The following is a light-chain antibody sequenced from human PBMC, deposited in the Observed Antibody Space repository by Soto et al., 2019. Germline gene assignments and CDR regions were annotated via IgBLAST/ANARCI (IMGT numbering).Light chain of an antibody. CDR3: CSYAGSYTFV. CDR2: DVS. V-gene: IGLV2-11*01. Sequence: QPVLTQPRSVSGSPGQSVTISCTGTSSDVGAYTHVSWYQQHPGKAPKVMIYDVSKRPSGVPDRFSGSKSGNTASLTISGLQAEDEADYYCCSYAGSYTFVFGSGTKVTVL. CDR1: SSDVGAYTH. J-gene: IGLJ1*01.